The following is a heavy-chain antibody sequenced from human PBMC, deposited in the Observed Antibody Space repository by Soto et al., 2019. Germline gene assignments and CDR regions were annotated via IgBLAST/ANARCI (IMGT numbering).Heavy chain of an antibody. D-gene: IGHD5-12*01. J-gene: IGHJ4*02. CDR1: GFTFSSYG. CDR2: IWYDGSNK. V-gene: IGHV3-33*01. Sequence: QVQLVESGGGVVQPGRSLRLSCAASGFTFSSYGMHWVRQAPGKGLEWVAVIWYDGSNKYYADSVKGRFTISRDNSKNTLYLQMNSLRAEDTAVYYCAREGGDGYNFGYWGQGTLVTVSS. CDR3: AREGGDGYNFGY.